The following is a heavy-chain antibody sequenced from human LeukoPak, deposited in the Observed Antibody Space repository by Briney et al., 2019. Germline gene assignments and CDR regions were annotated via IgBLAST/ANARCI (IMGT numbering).Heavy chain of an antibody. Sequence: GASVKVSCKASGYTFTSYGISWVRQAPGQGLEWMGWISAYNGNTNYAQKFQGRVTITADKSTSTAYMELSSLRSEDTAVYYCARRAAAGTSWFDPWGQGTLVTVSS. CDR2: ISAYNGNT. V-gene: IGHV1-18*01. J-gene: IGHJ5*02. CDR3: ARRAAAGTSWFDP. D-gene: IGHD6-13*01. CDR1: GYTFTSYG.